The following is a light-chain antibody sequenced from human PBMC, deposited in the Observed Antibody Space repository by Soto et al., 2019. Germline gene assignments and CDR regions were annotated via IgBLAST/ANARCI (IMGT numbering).Light chain of an antibody. V-gene: IGKV1-5*01. CDR2: DAS. Sequence: DIQMAQSPSTLPASVGDRVTITCRASQSISSWLAWYQQKPGKAPKLLISDASSLKSGVPSRFSGRGSGTEFTLTISSLQPDDCATYYCQQYNTYSPVTFGGGTNVEI. J-gene: IGKJ4*01. CDR3: QQYNTYSPVT. CDR1: QSISSW.